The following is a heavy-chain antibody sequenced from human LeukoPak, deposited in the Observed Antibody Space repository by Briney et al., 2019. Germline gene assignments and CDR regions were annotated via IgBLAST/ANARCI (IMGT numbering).Heavy chain of an antibody. Sequence: GGSLRLSCAGSGFTFSNYAMTWVRQAPGKGLEWVSGISWNSGSIDYADSVKGRFTISRDNAKNSLYLQMNSLRVEDTAFYYCAKDNRRHYTSGPNPDSLHWGQGALVTVSS. V-gene: IGHV3-9*01. CDR1: GFTFSNYA. CDR2: ISWNSGSI. D-gene: IGHD6-19*01. CDR3: AKDNRRHYTSGPNPDSLH. J-gene: IGHJ4*02.